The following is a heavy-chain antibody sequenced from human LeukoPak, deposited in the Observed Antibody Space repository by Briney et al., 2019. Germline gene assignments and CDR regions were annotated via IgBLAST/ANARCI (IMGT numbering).Heavy chain of an antibody. D-gene: IGHD5-24*01. V-gene: IGHV3-64*01. J-gene: IGHJ4*02. Sequence: GGSLRLSCAASGFTFSSYAMHWVRQAPGKGLEYVSAISSNGGSTYYANSVKGRFTISRGNSKNTLYLQMGSLRAEDMAVYYCARGDGYNSVDYWGQGTLVTVSS. CDR1: GFTFSSYA. CDR3: ARGDGYNSVDY. CDR2: ISSNGGST.